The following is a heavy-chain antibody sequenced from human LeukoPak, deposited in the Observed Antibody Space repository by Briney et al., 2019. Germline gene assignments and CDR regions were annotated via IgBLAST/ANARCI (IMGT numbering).Heavy chain of an antibody. J-gene: IGHJ4*02. D-gene: IGHD3-22*01. V-gene: IGHV3-30*02. CDR1: GFTFSSYG. Sequence: AGGSLRLSCAASGFTFSSYGMHWVRQAPGKGLEWVAFTRYDGSNKYYADSVKGRFTISRDNSKNTLYLQMNSLRAEDTAVYYCAKVGGGPYYYDSSGYYLLWGQGTLVTVSS. CDR2: TRYDGSNK. CDR3: AKVGGGPYYYDSSGYYLL.